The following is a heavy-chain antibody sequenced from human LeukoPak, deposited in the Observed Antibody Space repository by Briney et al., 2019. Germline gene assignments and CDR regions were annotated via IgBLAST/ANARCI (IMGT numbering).Heavy chain of an antibody. CDR2: IYYSGST. D-gene: IGHD2-2*01. Sequence: SETLSLTCTVSGGSISSYYWSWIRQPPGKGLEWIGYIYYSGSTYYNPSLKSRVTISVDTSKNQFSLKLSSVTAADTAVYYCARRDCSSTSCPIVYWGQGTLVTVSS. CDR1: GGSISSYY. J-gene: IGHJ4*02. V-gene: IGHV4-59*06. CDR3: ARRDCSSTSCPIVY.